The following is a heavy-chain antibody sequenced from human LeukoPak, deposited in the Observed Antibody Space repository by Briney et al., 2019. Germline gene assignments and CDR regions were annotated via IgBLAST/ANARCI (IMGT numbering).Heavy chain of an antibody. J-gene: IGHJ4*02. CDR2: IYHSGST. D-gene: IGHD6-19*01. V-gene: IGHV4-38-2*01. CDR1: GYSISSGYY. Sequence: SETLSLTCAVSGYSISSGYYWGWIRQPPAKGLEWIGSIYHSGSTYYNPSLKSRVTISVDTSKNQFSLKLSSVTAADTAVYYCARAVAVAGFDYWGQGTLVTVSS. CDR3: ARAVAVAGFDY.